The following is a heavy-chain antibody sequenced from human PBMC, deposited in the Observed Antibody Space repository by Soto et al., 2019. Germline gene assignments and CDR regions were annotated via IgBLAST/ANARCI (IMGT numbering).Heavy chain of an antibody. CDR3: ARGNDLPYHYYVLAV. Sequence: ASVKVSCKASGYTFTTYYIHWVRQAPGQGLEWMGIINPSSGSAGYAQKFQVRVTMTRDTPTSTLYMELSSLRSEDTAVYYCARGNDLPYHYYVLAVWGQGTTVTGS. D-gene: IGHD1-1*01. J-gene: IGHJ6*02. CDR1: GYTFTTYY. CDR2: INPSSGSA. V-gene: IGHV1-46*03.